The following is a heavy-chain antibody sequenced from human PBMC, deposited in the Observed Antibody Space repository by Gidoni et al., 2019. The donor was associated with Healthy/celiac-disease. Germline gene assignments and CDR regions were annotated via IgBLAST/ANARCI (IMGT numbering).Heavy chain of an antibody. V-gene: IGHV4-59*01. J-gene: IGHJ4*02. CDR1: GGSLSSYY. CDR2: IYYSGST. D-gene: IGHD4-4*01. CDR3: ARGRRGDGYSYFDY. Sequence: QVQLQESGPGLVKPSATLSLTCTVSGGSLSSYYWSWIRQPPGKGLEWIGYIYYSGSTNYNPSLKSRVTISVDTSKNQFSLKLSSVTAADTAVYYCARGRRGDGYSYFDYWGQGTLVTVSS.